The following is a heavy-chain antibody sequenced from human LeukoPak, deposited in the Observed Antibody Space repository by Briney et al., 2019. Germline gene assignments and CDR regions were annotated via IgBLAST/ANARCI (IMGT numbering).Heavy chain of an antibody. V-gene: IGHV3-33*08. D-gene: IGHD3-22*01. CDR2: IWYDGSNK. J-gene: IGHJ4*02. Sequence: GGSLRLSCAASGFTVSSNYMSWVRQAPGKGLEWVAVIWYDGSNKYYADSVKGRFTISRDNSKNTLYLQMNSLRAEDTAVYYCAREVGSYYYDSSGYYLEGYFDYWGQGTLVTVSS. CDR1: GFTVSSNY. CDR3: AREVGSYYYDSSGYYLEGYFDY.